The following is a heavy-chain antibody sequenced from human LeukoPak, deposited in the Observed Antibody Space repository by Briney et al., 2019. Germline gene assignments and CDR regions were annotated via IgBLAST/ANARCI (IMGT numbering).Heavy chain of an antibody. Sequence: SETLSLTCTVSGGSIGSSTYYRSWIRQPPGKGLEWIGEINHSGSTNYNPPLKSRVTISVDTSKNQFSLKLSSVTAADTAVYYCVRGLYYDFWSGYMVPFDYWGQGTLVTVSS. D-gene: IGHD3-3*01. J-gene: IGHJ4*02. CDR1: GGSIGSSTYY. CDR3: VRGLYYDFWSGYMVPFDY. V-gene: IGHV4-39*07. CDR2: INHSGST.